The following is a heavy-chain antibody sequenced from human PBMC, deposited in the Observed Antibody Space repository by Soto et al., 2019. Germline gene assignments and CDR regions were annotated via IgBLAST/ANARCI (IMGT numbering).Heavy chain of an antibody. Sequence: DVQLVESGGGLVQPGRSLRLSCAASGFTFDDYAMHWVRQAPGKGLEWVSGISWNSGSIGYAESVEGRFTISRDNAKNSLYLQMSNPRGEDTALYYCAKASYIAGRRVTFDYRGQGTLVTVSS. V-gene: IGHV3-9*01. J-gene: IGHJ4*02. CDR3: AKASYIAGRRVTFDY. D-gene: IGHD6-6*01. CDR2: ISWNSGSI. CDR1: GFTFDDYA.